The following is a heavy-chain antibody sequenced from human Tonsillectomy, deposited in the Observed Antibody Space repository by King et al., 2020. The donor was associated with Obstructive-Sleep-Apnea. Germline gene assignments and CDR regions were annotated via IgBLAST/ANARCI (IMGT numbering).Heavy chain of an antibody. Sequence: VQLVESGGGLVKPGGSLRLSCAASGFTFSSDSMNWVRQAPGKGLYWSSSISSSSSYSYYADSLKGLFTISSDNAKNSLYLQMNSLRAEVTAVYYCARDGGYSYGMDVWGQGTTVTVS. CDR2: ISSSSSYS. V-gene: IGHV3-21*01. D-gene: IGHD3-16*01. CDR3: ARDGGYSYGMDV. J-gene: IGHJ6*02. CDR1: GFTFSSDS.